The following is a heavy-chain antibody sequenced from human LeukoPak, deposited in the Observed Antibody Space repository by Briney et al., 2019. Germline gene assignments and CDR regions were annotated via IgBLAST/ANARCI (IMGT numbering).Heavy chain of an antibody. V-gene: IGHV1-3*01. D-gene: IGHD6-6*01. CDR2: INAGNGNT. CDR1: GYTFTSYA. CDR3: ARETYSSSSAGFDY. Sequence: ASVKVSCKASGYTFTSYAMHWVRQAPGQRLEWMGWINAGNGNTKYSQKFQGRVTMTRNTSISTAYMELSSLRSEDTAVYYCARETYSSSSAGFDYWGQGTLVTVSS. J-gene: IGHJ4*02.